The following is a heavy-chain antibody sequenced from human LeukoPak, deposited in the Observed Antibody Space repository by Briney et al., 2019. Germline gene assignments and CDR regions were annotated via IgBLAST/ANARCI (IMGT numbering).Heavy chain of an antibody. J-gene: IGHJ4*02. D-gene: IGHD3-10*01. V-gene: IGHV1-2*02. CDR3: ARVLTRGSGSYYNVAY. Sequence: ASVKVSCKASGYTFTGYYMHWVRQAPGQGLEWMGWINPNSGGTNYAQKFQGRVTMTRDTSISTAYMELSRLRSDDTAVYYCARVLTRGSGSYYNVAYWGQGTLVTVSS. CDR2: INPNSGGT. CDR1: GYTFTGYY.